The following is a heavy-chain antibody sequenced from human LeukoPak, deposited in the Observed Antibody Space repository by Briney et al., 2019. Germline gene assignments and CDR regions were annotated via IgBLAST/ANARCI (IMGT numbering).Heavy chain of an antibody. V-gene: IGHV4-30-2*01. CDR2: IFHSGST. Sequence: SETLSLTCAVSGGSISSGGYSWSWIRQPPGEGLEWIGYIFHSGSTYYNPSLKSRVTISVDRSKNQFSLKLSSVTAADTGVYYCARFYASGGSFDYWGQGTLVTVSS. CDR1: GGSISSGGYS. J-gene: IGHJ4*02. D-gene: IGHD3-10*01. CDR3: ARFYASGGSFDY.